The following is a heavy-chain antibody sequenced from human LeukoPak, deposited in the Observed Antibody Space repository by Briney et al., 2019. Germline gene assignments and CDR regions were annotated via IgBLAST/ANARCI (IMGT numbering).Heavy chain of an antibody. Sequence: SETLSLTCTVSGGSINSSSYYWGWIRQPPGKGLEWIGSIYYSGSTYYNPSLKSRVTISVDTSKNQFSLKLSSVTAADTAVYYCARGVGMDVWGQGTTVTVSS. J-gene: IGHJ6*02. CDR2: IYYSGST. CDR3: ARGVGMDV. V-gene: IGHV4-39*01. CDR1: GGSINSSSYY.